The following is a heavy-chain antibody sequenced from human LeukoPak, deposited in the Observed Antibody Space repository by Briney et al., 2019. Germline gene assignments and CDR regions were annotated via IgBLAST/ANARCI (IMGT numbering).Heavy chain of an antibody. CDR1: GFTFSSYA. V-gene: IGHV3-23*01. Sequence: PGGSLRLSCAASGFTFSSYAMSWVRQAPGKGLEWVSAISGSGGSTYYADSVKGRFTISRDISKNTLYLQMNSLRAEDTAVYYCAKDPGSSTPFNWFDPWGQGTLVTVSS. CDR2: ISGSGGST. D-gene: IGHD2-2*01. J-gene: IGHJ5*02. CDR3: AKDPGSSTPFNWFDP.